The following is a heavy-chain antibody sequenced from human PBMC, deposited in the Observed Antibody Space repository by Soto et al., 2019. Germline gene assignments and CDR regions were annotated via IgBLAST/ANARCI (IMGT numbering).Heavy chain of an antibody. J-gene: IGHJ2*01. Sequence: SVKVSCKASGYTFTSYDINWVRQATGQGLEWMGWMNPNSGNTGYAQKFQGRVTITRNTSISTAYMELSSLRSEDTAVYYCAREYRAHRGYFDLWARGTLVPVSS. CDR1: GYTFTSYD. D-gene: IGHD3-16*02. V-gene: IGHV1-8*01. CDR2: MNPNSGNT. CDR3: AREYRAHRGYFDL.